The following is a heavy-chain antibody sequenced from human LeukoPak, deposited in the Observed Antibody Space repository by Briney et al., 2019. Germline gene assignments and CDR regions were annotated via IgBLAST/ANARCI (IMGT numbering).Heavy chain of an antibody. D-gene: IGHD1-26*01. CDR2: IVVGSGNT. V-gene: IGHV1-58*02. CDR1: GFTFTSSA. Sequence: ASVKVSCKASGFTFTSSAMRWVRQARGQRLEWIGWIVVGSGNTNYAQKFQERVTITRDMSTSTAYMELSSLRSEDTAVYYCARIFSGSPEGAFDIWGQGTMVTVSS. CDR3: ARIFSGSPEGAFDI. J-gene: IGHJ3*02.